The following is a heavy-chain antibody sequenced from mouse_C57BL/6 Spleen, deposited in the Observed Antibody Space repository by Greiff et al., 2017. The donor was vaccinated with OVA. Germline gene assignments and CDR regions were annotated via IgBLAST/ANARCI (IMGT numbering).Heavy chain of an antibody. CDR1: GYTFTSYG. V-gene: IGHV1-81*01. CDR2: IYPRSGNT. Sequence: VKLVESGAELARPGASVKLSCKASGYTFTSYGISWVKQRTGQGLEWIGEIYPRSGNTYYNEKFKGKATLTADKSSSTAYMELRSLTSEDSAVYFCAPYDYDVGYFDYWGQGTTLTVSS. CDR3: APYDYDVGYFDY. J-gene: IGHJ2*01. D-gene: IGHD2-4*01.